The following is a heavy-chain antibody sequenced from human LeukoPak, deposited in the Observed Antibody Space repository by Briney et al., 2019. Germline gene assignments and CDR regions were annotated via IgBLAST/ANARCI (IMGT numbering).Heavy chain of an antibody. CDR1: GFSFSTYA. CDR2: ISASGGAT. V-gene: IGHV3-23*01. CDR3: ARDGTGTSVDAFDI. D-gene: IGHD1-1*01. J-gene: IGHJ3*02. Sequence: GGSLRLSCTASGFSFSTYAMTWVRQAPGKGLEWVSGISASGGATSNADSVKGRFTISRDNAKNSLYLQMNSLRAEDTAVYYCARDGTGTSVDAFDIWGQGTMVTVSS.